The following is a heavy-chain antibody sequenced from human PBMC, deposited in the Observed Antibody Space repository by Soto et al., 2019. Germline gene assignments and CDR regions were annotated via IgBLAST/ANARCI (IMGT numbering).Heavy chain of an antibody. CDR2: ISDEGTNK. J-gene: IGHJ5*02. V-gene: IGHV3-30-3*01. Sequence: QVQLVESGGGVVQPGRSLRLSCAASGFTFSNYAMHWVRQAPGKGLEWVAVISDEGTNKYYADSVKGRFSLSRDNSKNTLYLQMNSLRPEDTAVYYCARGVVVVVNRDWFDPWGQGTLVIVSS. CDR1: GFTFSNYA. CDR3: ARGVVVVVNRDWFDP. D-gene: IGHD3-22*01.